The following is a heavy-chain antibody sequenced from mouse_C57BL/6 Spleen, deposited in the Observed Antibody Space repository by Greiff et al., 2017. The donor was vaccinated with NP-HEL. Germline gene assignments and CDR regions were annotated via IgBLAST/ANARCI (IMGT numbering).Heavy chain of an antibody. V-gene: IGHV1-69*01. D-gene: IGHD2-4*01. J-gene: IGHJ2*01. Sequence: VQLQQPGAELVMPGASVKLSCKASGYTFTSYWMHWVKQRPGQGLAWIGEIDPSDSYTNYNQKFKGKSTLTVDKSSSTAYMQLSSLTSEDSAVYYCARQSYDYERAYFDYWGQGTTLTVSS. CDR1: GYTFTSYW. CDR3: ARQSYDYERAYFDY. CDR2: IDPSDSYT.